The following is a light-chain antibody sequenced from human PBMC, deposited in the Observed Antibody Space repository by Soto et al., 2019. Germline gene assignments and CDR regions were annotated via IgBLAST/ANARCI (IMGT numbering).Light chain of an antibody. V-gene: IGLV4-69*01. Sequence: QAVVTQSPSASASLGASVKLTCTLSRGHSRNAIAWHQQLPQKGPRYLMKVNNDGSHTKGAGIPDRFSGSSSGAERYLIIASLQSDDEADYYCQTWETGSVIFGGGTKVTVL. CDR2: VNNDGSH. CDR1: RGHSRNA. CDR3: QTWETGSVI. J-gene: IGLJ2*01.